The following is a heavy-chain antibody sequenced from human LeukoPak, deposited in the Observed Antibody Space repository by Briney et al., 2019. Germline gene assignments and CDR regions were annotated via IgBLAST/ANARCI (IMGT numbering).Heavy chain of an antibody. D-gene: IGHD3-10*01. CDR2: MNPNSGNT. J-gene: IGHJ4*02. CDR3: ARGPLYYYGSGSYYNY. CDR1: GYTFTSYD. Sequence: ASVKVSCKASGYTFTSYDINWVRQATGQGLEWMGWMNPNSGNTGYAQKFQGRVTITRNTSISTAYMELSSLRSEDTAVYYCARGPLYYYGSGSYYNYWGQGTLVTVSS. V-gene: IGHV1-8*03.